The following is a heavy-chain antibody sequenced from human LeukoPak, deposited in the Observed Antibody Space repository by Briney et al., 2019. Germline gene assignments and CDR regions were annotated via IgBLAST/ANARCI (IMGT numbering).Heavy chain of an antibody. Sequence: GRSLRLSCAASGFTFKSYRMHWVPQAPGKGLEWVAVIWYDGSNKYYADSVKGRFTISRDNSKNTLYLQMNSLRAEDTAVYYCARDEAYCGGYCYLPFDYWGQRTLVTVSS. CDR1: GFTFKSYR. CDR2: IWYDGSNK. J-gene: IGHJ4*02. CDR3: ARDEAYCGGYCYLPFDY. D-gene: IGHD2-21*02. V-gene: IGHV3-33*01.